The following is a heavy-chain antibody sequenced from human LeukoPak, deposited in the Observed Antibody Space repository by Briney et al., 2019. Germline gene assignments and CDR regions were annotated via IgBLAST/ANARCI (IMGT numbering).Heavy chain of an antibody. V-gene: IGHV4-59*08. D-gene: IGHD6-19*01. Sequence: PSETLSLTCSVSGASISSSYWTWIRQPPGKGLEWIGNIHYSGDTNHNPSLKSRVTISLDTSRNQFSLKLNSVTAADTAVYYCARGSGCHGSWGQGTLVTVSS. CDR2: IHYSGDT. J-gene: IGHJ5*02. CDR1: GASISSSY. CDR3: ARGSGCHGS.